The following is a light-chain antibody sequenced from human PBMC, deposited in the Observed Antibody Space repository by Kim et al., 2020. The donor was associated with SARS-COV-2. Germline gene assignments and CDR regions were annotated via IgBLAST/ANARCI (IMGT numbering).Light chain of an antibody. Sequence: SPGERATLSCRASQVVSSNYLAWYQQKPGQAPRLLIYGASSRATGIPDRFSGSGSGTDFTLTITRLEPEDFAVYYCQQYSSSPATFGQGTKVDIK. CDR3: QQYSSSPAT. J-gene: IGKJ1*01. CDR1: QVVSSNY. V-gene: IGKV3-20*01. CDR2: GAS.